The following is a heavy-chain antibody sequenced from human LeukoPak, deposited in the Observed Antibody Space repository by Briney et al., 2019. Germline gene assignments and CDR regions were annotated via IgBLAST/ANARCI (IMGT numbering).Heavy chain of an antibody. V-gene: IGHV3-7*01. CDR1: GFTLISYW. Sequence: TGGSLRLSCAASGFTLISYWMTWVRQAPGKGLEWVANIKQDGREKYYGDSVKGRFTISRDNAKNSLYLQMNSLRDEDTAVYYCARADSSIAARLSRSSIFNYYYYMDVWGKGTTVTVSS. D-gene: IGHD6-6*01. CDR2: IKQDGREK. CDR3: ARADSSIAARLSRSSIFNYYYYMDV. J-gene: IGHJ6*03.